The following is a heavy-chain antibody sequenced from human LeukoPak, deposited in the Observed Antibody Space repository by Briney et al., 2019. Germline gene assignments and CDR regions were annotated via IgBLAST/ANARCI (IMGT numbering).Heavy chain of an antibody. D-gene: IGHD5-18*01. CDR1: GGSISSYY. CDR3: ARRPKRGYSYGYYYYYMDV. CDR2: IYYSGST. Sequence: SETLSLTCTVSGGSISSYYWSWIRQPPGKGLEWIGYIYYSGSTNYNPSLKSRVTISVDTSKNQFSLKLSSVTAADTAVYYCARRPKRGYSYGYYYYYMDVWGKGTTVTISS. J-gene: IGHJ6*03. V-gene: IGHV4-59*12.